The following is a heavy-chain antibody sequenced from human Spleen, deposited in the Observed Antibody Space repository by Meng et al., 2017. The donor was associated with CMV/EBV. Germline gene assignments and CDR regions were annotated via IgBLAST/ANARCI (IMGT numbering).Heavy chain of an antibody. J-gene: IGHJ6*02. V-gene: IGHV1-2*02. CDR1: GYTFTSYD. Sequence: ASVKVSCKASGYTFTSYDINWVRQATGQGLEWMGWINPNSGGTNYAQKFQGRVTMTRDTSISTAYMELSRLRSDDTAVYYCARVLREWTYGMDVWGQGTTVTVSS. CDR2: INPNSGGT. D-gene: IGHD3-3*01. CDR3: ARVLREWTYGMDV.